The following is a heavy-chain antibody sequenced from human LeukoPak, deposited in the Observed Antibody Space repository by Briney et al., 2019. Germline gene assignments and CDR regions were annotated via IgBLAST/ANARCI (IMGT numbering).Heavy chain of an antibody. J-gene: IGHJ6*03. CDR1: GGTFSSYA. CDR3: ARGPNYYYYYMDV. V-gene: IGHV1-69*13. CDR2: IIPIFGTA. Sequence: SVKVSCKASGGTFSSYAISWVRPAPGQGLEWMGGIIPIFGTANYAQKFQGRVTITADESTSTAYMELSSLRSEDTAVYYCARGPNYYYYYMDVWGKGTTVTVSS.